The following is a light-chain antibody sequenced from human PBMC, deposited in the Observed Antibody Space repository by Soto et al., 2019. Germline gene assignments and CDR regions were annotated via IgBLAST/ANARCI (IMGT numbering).Light chain of an antibody. CDR1: SSDVGGYNY. CDR2: EVT. J-gene: IGLJ3*02. Sequence: QSALTQPASVSGSPGQSITISCTGSSSDVGGYNYVSWYQQYPDKAPKLLIYEVTNRPSGVSSRFSGSKSGNTASLTISGLRAEDEADYYCSSYTSSTTLMFGGGTKLTVL. CDR3: SSYTSSTTLM. V-gene: IGLV2-14*01.